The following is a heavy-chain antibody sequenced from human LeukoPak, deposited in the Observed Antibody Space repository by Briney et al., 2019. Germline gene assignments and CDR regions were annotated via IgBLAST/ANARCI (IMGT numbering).Heavy chain of an antibody. CDR2: IRSKAYGGTT. CDR3: TRDSRSRTRGYFDY. V-gene: IGHV3-49*04. D-gene: IGHD3-10*01. Sequence: GGSLRLSCTASGFTFGDYAMSWVRQAPGKGLEWVGFIRSKAYGGTTEYAASVKGRFTISRDDSKSIAYLQMSSLKTEDTAVYYCTRDSRSRTRGYFDYWGQGTLVTVSS. J-gene: IGHJ4*02. CDR1: GFTFGDYA.